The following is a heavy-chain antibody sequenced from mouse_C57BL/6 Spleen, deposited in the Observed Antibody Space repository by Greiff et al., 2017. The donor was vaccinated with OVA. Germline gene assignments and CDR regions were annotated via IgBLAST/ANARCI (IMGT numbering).Heavy chain of an antibody. Sequence: EVMLVESGEGLVKPGGSLKLSCAASGFTFSSYAMSWVRQTPEKRLEWVAYISSGGDYIYYADTVKGRFTISRDNARNTLYLQMSSLKSEDTAMYYGTREGDYYGSFYAMDYWGQGTSVTVSS. D-gene: IGHD1-1*01. J-gene: IGHJ4*01. V-gene: IGHV5-9-1*02. CDR3: TREGDYYGSFYAMDY. CDR1: GFTFSSYA. CDR2: ISSGGDYI.